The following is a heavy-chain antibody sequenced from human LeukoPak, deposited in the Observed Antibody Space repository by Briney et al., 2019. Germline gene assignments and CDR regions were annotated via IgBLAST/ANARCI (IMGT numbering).Heavy chain of an antibody. D-gene: IGHD1-1*01. V-gene: IGHV3-74*01. CDR2: INTDGSST. Sequence: HPGGSLRLSCAASGFTFSSYWMHWVRQAPGKGLVWVSHINTDGSSTNYADSVKGRFTISRDNAKNTLYLQMNSLRAEDTAVYYWASPRTTGTTGCWGQGTLVTVSS. J-gene: IGHJ4*02. CDR3: ASPRTTGTTGC. CDR1: GFTFSSYW.